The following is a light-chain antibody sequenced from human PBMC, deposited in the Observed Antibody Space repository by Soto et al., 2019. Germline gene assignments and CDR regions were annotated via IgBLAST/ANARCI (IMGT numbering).Light chain of an antibody. Sequence: EIVLTQSPATLSLSPGERATLSCRASQSVSSYLAWYQQKPGQAPRLLIYDASNRATDIPARFSGSGSGTDFTLTISSLAPEDFAVYYCQQRSSWPYTFGQGTKL. V-gene: IGKV3-11*01. J-gene: IGKJ2*01. CDR2: DAS. CDR3: QQRSSWPYT. CDR1: QSVSSY.